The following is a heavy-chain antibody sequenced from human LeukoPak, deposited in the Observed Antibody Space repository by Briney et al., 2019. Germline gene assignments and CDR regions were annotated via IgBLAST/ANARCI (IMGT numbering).Heavy chain of an antibody. CDR3: ALTGGDGYLDY. J-gene: IGHJ4*02. V-gene: IGHV4-59*01. Sequence: PSETLSLTCTVSGGSISSYYWSWIRRPPGKGLEWIGYIYYSGSTNYNPSLKSRVTISVDTSKNQFSLKLSSVTAADTAVYYCALTGGDGYLDYWGQGTLVTVSS. CDR2: IYYSGST. CDR1: GGSISSYY. D-gene: IGHD3-16*01.